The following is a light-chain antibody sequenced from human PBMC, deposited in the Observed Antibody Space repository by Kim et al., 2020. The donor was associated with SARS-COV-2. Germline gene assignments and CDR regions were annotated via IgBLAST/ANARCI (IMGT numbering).Light chain of an antibody. V-gene: IGKV3-15*01. Sequence: SVSPGERATLSCRASQSISINLAWYQQKPGQAPRLLIYGASTRATGVPARFSGSGSGTEFTLTVSSLQSEDFAVYYCQQYNKWPTFGGGTKVYIK. J-gene: IGKJ4*01. CDR3: QQYNKWPT. CDR2: GAS. CDR1: QSISIN.